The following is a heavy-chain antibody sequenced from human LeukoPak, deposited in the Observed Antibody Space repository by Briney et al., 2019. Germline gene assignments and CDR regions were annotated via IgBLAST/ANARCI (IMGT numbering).Heavy chain of an antibody. D-gene: IGHD2-2*01. J-gene: IGHJ4*02. Sequence: ASVKVSCKASGGTFSSYAISWVRQAPGQGLEWMGRIIPILGIANYAQKFQGRVTITADKSTSTAYMELSSLRSEDTAVYYCVLCRSTSPYFDYWGQGTLVTVSS. CDR2: IIPILGIA. CDR3: VLCRSTSPYFDY. CDR1: GGTFSSYA. V-gene: IGHV1-69*04.